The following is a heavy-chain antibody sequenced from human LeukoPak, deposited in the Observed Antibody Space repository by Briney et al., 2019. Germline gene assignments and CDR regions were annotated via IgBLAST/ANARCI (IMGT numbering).Heavy chain of an antibody. J-gene: IGHJ5*02. D-gene: IGHD5-12*01. CDR2: TIPFLGEV. Sequence: SVKVSCKAFGATLNIGHAFIWARQAPGQGLQWMGRTIPFLGEVNYAQNFQGRVSFTADKSTATMYMEMKSLRLDDTAIYYCSPCGHAYDWFGPWGQGTLVTVSS. CDR1: GATLNIGHA. CDR3: SPCGHAYDWFGP. V-gene: IGHV1-69*04.